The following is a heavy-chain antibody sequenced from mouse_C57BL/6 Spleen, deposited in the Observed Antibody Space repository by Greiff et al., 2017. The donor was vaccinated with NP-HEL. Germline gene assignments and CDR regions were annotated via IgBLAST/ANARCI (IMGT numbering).Heavy chain of an antibody. D-gene: IGHD1-1*01. Sequence: ESGPGLVKPSQSLSLTCSVTGYSITSGYYWNWIRQFPGNKLEWMGYISYDGSNNYNPSLKNRISITRDTSKNQFFLKLNSVTTEDTATYYCARGYYQDWYFDVWGTGTTVTVSS. J-gene: IGHJ1*03. CDR3: ARGYYQDWYFDV. CDR2: ISYDGSN. V-gene: IGHV3-6*01. CDR1: GYSITSGYY.